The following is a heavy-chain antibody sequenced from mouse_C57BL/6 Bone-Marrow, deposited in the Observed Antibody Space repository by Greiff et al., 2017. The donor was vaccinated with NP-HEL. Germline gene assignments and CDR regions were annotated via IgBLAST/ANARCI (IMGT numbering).Heavy chain of an antibody. CDR1: GYTFTSYW. V-gene: IGHV1-5*01. CDR3: SCITTVVRYYAMDY. D-gene: IGHD1-1*01. CDR2: IYPGNSDT. J-gene: IGHJ4*01. Sequence: EVHLVESGTVLARPGASVKMSCKTSGYTFTSYWMHWVKQRPGQGLEWIGAIYPGNSDTSYNQKFKGKAKLTAVTSASTAYMELSSLTNEDSAVYYCSCITTVVRYYAMDYWGQGTSVTVSS.